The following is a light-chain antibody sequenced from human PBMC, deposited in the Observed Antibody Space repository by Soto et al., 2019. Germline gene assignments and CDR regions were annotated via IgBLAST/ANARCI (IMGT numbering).Light chain of an antibody. CDR3: QQYNNWPPWT. J-gene: IGKJ1*01. CDR2: GAS. Sequence: EIVMTQSPATLSVSPGERATLSCRASQSVSSNLAWYQQKPGQAHRLLIYGASTSSTGIPARFSGSGSGTEFTLTNSSPQSEDFAVYYCQQYNNWPPWTCGQGTKVEIK. CDR1: QSVSSN. V-gene: IGKV3-15*01.